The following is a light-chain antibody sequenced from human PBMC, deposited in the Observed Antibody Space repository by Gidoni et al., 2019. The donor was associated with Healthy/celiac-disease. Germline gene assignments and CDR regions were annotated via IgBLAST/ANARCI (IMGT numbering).Light chain of an antibody. Sequence: EIVLTQSPGTLSLSPGERATLFCRASQSVSSSYLAWYQQKPGQAPRLLIYGASSRATGIPDRFSGSGSGTDFTLTISRLEPEDFAVYYCQQYGSSIGFGQGTKVEIK. V-gene: IGKV3-20*01. CDR1: QSVSSSY. J-gene: IGKJ1*01. CDR3: QQYGSSIG. CDR2: GAS.